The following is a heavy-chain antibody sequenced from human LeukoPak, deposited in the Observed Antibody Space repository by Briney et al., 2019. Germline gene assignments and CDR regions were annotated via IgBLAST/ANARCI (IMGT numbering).Heavy chain of an antibody. CDR1: GYTFTSYD. CDR2: ISAYNGNT. J-gene: IGHJ6*03. CDR3: ARGPIIDIVVIPAAADYYHMDV. V-gene: IGHV1-18*01. Sequence: RASVKVSCKASGYTFTSYDINWVRQAPGQGLEWMGWISAYNGNTRYAQKLQGRVTMTTDSSTSTAYMELRSLRSDDTAVYYCARGPIIDIVVIPAAADYYHMDVWGKGTTVTVSS. D-gene: IGHD2-2*01.